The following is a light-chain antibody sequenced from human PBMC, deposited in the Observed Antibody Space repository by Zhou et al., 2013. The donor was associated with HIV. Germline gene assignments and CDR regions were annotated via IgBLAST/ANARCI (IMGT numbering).Light chain of an antibody. CDR1: EGISSY. J-gene: IGKJ1*01. Sequence: DIQMTQSPSSLSASVGDRVTITCRASEGISSYLAWYQQKPGKAPKLLIYAASTLQSGVPSRFSGSGSGTDFTLTISSLQPEDFATYYCQQSYSTPQTFGQGTKVE. CDR2: AAS. V-gene: IGKV1-39*01. CDR3: QQSYSTPQT.